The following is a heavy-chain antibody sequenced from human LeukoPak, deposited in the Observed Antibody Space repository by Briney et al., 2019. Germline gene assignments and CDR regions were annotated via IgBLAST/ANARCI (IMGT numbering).Heavy chain of an antibody. J-gene: IGHJ4*02. CDR2: ISYDGSNK. CDR1: GFTFSSYG. Sequence: GGSLRLSCAASGFTFSSYGMHWVRQAPGKGLEWVAVISYDGSNKYYADSVKGRFTISRDNSKSTLYLQMNSLRAEDTAVYYCASEAGFDWNWGQGTLVTVSS. D-gene: IGHD3-9*01. CDR3: ASEAGFDWN. V-gene: IGHV3-30*03.